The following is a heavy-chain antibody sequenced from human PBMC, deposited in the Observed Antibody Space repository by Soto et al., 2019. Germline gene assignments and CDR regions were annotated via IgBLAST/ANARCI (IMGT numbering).Heavy chain of an antibody. CDR1: GFTFSSYE. Sequence: PXESLRLSCAASGFTFSSYEMNWVRQAPGKGLEWVSYISSSGSTIYYADSVKGRFTISRDNAKNSLYLQMNSLRAEDTAVYYCARSGSGYPFDYWGQGTLVTVSS. V-gene: IGHV3-48*03. CDR3: ARSGSGYPFDY. CDR2: ISSSGSTI. D-gene: IGHD3-22*01. J-gene: IGHJ4*02.